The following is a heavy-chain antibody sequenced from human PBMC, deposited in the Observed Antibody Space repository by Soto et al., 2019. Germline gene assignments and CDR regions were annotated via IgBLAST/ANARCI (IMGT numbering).Heavy chain of an antibody. J-gene: IGHJ3*02. CDR1: GGSLSSYY. V-gene: IGHV4-59*12. CDR2: IYYSGST. Sequence: PSETLSLTCVVSGGSLSSYYWSWIRQPPGKGLEWIGYIYYSGSTNYNPSLKSRVTISVDTSKNQFSLKLSSVTAADTAVYYCAKAMVRGVIKPPDAFDIWGQGTMVTVSS. CDR3: AKAMVRGVIKPPDAFDI. D-gene: IGHD3-10*01.